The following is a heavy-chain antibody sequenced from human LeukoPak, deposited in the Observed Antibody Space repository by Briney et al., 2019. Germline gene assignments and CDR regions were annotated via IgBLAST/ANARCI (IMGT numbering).Heavy chain of an antibody. Sequence: GGSLILSCPASGFIFTSYGMHWVRQGPGKGLEWVAVVRYDGSDEHYADSVKGRFTISRDNSKTTLYLQMNNLREEDTAVYYCARPNCGGECYFSGYGMDVWGQGTTVTVSS. V-gene: IGHV3-30*04. CDR3: ARPNCGGECYFSGYGMDV. J-gene: IGHJ6*02. CDR2: VRYDGSDE. CDR1: GFIFTSYG. D-gene: IGHD2-21*01.